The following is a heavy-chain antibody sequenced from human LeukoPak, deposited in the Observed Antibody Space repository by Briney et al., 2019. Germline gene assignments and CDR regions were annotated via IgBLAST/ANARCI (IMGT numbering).Heavy chain of an antibody. CDR3: ARDGYSGYGVGLFETRYYFDY. CDR1: GYTFTSYY. V-gene: IGHV1-46*01. CDR2: INPSGGST. Sequence: ASVKVSSKASGYTFTSYYMHWVRQAPGQGLEWMGVINPSGGSTSYAQRFQGRVTMTRDTSTSTVYMALSSLRSEDTAVYYCARDGYSGYGVGLFETRYYFDYWGQGTLVTVSS. J-gene: IGHJ4*02. D-gene: IGHD5-12*01.